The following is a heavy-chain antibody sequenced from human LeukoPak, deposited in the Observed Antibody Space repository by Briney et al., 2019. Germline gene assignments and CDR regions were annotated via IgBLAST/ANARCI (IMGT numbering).Heavy chain of an antibody. D-gene: IGHD6-6*01. CDR3: VSSSYYYYYMDV. CDR1: GGSISSGGYY. V-gene: IGHV4-30-2*01. J-gene: IGHJ6*03. CDR2: IYHSGST. Sequence: PSETLSLTCTVSGGSISSGGYYWSWIRQPPGKGLEWIGYIYHSGSTYYNPSLKSRVTISVDTSKNQFSLKLSSMTAADTAVYYCVSSSYYYYYMDVWGKGTTVTVSS.